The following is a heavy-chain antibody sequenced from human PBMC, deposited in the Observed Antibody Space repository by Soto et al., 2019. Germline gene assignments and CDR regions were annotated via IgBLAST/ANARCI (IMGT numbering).Heavy chain of an antibody. J-gene: IGHJ4*02. CDR2: ISSTTNYI. CDR1: GFTFTRYS. CDR3: ARESEDLTSNFDY. Sequence: PGGSLRLSCAASGFTFTRYSMNWVRQAPGKGLEWVSSISSTTNYIYYGGSMKGRFTIPRDNAKNSLYLEMNSLRAEDTAVYYCARESEDLTSNFDYWGQGTLVTVSS. V-gene: IGHV3-21*06.